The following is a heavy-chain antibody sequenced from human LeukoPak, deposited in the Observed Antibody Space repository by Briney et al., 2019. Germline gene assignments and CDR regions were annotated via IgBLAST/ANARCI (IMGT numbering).Heavy chain of an antibody. CDR3: AKDILASAASGGVIDY. CDR2: ISWNSGSI. CDR1: GFTFDDYA. V-gene: IGHV3-9*01. J-gene: IGHJ4*02. Sequence: GRSLRLSCAASGFTFDDYAMHWVRQAPGKGLEWVSGISWNSGSIGYADSVKGRFTISRDNAKNSLYLQMNSLRAEDTALYYCAKDILASAASGGVIDYWGQGTLVTVSS. D-gene: IGHD3-10*01.